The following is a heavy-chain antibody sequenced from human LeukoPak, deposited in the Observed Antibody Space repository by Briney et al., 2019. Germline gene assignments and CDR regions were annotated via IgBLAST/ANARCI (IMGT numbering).Heavy chain of an antibody. V-gene: IGHV3-23*01. Sequence: GGSLRLSCAASGFRFSSYGMNWARQAPGKGLEWVSAITASGASTYYADSVKGRFTISRDNSKNTLSLQMNSVRAEDTAVYYCARRFGYGDYFDYWGQGTLVTVSS. CDR2: ITASGAST. CDR1: GFRFSSYG. D-gene: IGHD4-17*01. CDR3: ARRFGYGDYFDY. J-gene: IGHJ4*02.